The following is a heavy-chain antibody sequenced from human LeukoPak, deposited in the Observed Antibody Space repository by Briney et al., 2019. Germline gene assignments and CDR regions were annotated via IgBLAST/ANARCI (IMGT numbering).Heavy chain of an antibody. CDR1: GYTFTTLW. D-gene: IGHD2/OR15-2a*01. CDR3: VRLALYPGKFSFDY. Sequence: GESLKISCEASGYTFTTLWIGWVRQMPGKGLEWVGIIFPPDSNTKYSPSFQDLVTISADKSINTAYLQWSSLKASDTAIYYCVRLALYPGKFSFDYWGQGTLVTVSS. V-gene: IGHV5-51*01. CDR2: IFPPDSNT. J-gene: IGHJ4*02.